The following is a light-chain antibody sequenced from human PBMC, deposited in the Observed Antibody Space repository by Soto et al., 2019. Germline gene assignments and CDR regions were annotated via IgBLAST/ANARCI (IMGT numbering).Light chain of an antibody. J-gene: IGKJ1*01. V-gene: IGKV1-5*01. CDR3: QQYNSYSPPT. Sequence: DIQMTQSPSTLSASVGDRVTITCRASQSISSWLAWYQQKPGKAPKLLIYDAYSLESGVPSRFSGSGSGTEFPLTISSLQADDCANNYCQQYNSYSPPTFGQGTKVEIK. CDR1: QSISSW. CDR2: DAY.